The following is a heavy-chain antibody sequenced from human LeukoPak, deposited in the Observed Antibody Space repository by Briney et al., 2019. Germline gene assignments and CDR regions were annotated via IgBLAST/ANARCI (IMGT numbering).Heavy chain of an antibody. Sequence: SETLSLTCTVSGGSIRSSYYYWGWIRQPPGKGLEWIGSIYDSGSTYYNPSLKSRVTISVDTSKNQFSLKLSSVTAADTAVYYCARGLWAARRYFDYWGQGTLVTVSS. CDR2: IYDSGST. D-gene: IGHD6-6*01. J-gene: IGHJ4*02. CDR1: GGSIRSSYYY. CDR3: ARGLWAARRYFDY. V-gene: IGHV4-39*07.